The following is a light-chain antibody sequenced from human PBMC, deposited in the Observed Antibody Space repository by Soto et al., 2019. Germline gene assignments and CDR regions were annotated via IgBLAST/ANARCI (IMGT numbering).Light chain of an antibody. CDR2: AAS. CDR1: QGISSY. Sequence: IHLAQSPSSLSSSLVESVTITCRASQGISSYFAWYQQKPGKAPKLLIYAASTLQSGVPSRFSGSGSGTEFTLTISSLQPDDFATYYCQHYNSYSEAFGQGTKVDIK. V-gene: IGKV1-9*01. J-gene: IGKJ1*01. CDR3: QHYNSYSEA.